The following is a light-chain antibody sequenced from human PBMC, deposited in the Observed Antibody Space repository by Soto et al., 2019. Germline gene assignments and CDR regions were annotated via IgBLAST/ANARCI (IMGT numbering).Light chain of an antibody. CDR2: AAS. Sequence: DVQMPQSPSSLFASIGDRVTITCRASQTISNYLNWYRQKPGKAPELLIYAASSLHSGVPSRFSGSGSGTDFTLTISSLQPEDFATYSCQQSNFFPWSFGQGTKVDIK. V-gene: IGKV1-39*01. CDR1: QTISNY. J-gene: IGKJ1*01. CDR3: QQSNFFPWS.